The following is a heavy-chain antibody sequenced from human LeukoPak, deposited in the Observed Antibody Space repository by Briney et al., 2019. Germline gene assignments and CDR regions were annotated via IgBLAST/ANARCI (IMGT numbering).Heavy chain of an antibody. CDR2: IYYSGST. D-gene: IGHD1-26*01. CDR1: GGSISSYY. CDR3: ARSGGNYLWYFDL. V-gene: IGHV4-59*01. Sequence: SETLSLTCTVSGGSISSYYWSWVGQPPGKGLEWIGYIYYSGSTNYNPSLKSRVTISVDTSKNQFSLKLNSVTAADTAVYYCARSGGNYLWYFDLWGRGTLVAVSS. J-gene: IGHJ2*01.